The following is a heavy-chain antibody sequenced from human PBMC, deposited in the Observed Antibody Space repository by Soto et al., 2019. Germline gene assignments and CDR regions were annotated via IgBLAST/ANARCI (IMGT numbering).Heavy chain of an antibody. D-gene: IGHD6-19*01. CDR1: GYTFTGYA. V-gene: IGHV1-3*01. J-gene: IGHJ4*02. CDR2: IKAGNGNT. CDR3: ARAVAVAADFDY. Sequence: ASVKVSFKASGYTFTGYAIHWVPQAPVQRLEWMGWIKAGNGNTKYSQKFQGRVTITRDTSASTAYMELSSLRSEDTAVYYCARAVAVAADFDYWGQGTLVTVSS.